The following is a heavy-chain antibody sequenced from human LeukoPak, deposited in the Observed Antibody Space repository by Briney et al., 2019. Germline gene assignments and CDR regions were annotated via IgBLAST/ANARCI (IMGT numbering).Heavy chain of an antibody. CDR2: IIPIFGTA. D-gene: IGHD2-2*01. CDR3: ARGYCSSTSCYDYYYYMDV. Sequence: TVKVSCKASGGTFSSYAISWVRQAPGQGLEWMGRIIPIFGTANYAQKFQGRVTITTDESTSTAYMELSSLRSEDTAVYYCARGYCSSTSCYDYYYYMDVWGKGTTVTVSS. V-gene: IGHV1-69*05. CDR1: GGTFSSYA. J-gene: IGHJ6*03.